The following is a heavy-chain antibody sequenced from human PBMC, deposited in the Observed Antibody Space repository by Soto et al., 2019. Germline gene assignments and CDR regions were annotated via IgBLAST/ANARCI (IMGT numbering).Heavy chain of an antibody. CDR2: IYYSGST. D-gene: IGHD1-1*01. V-gene: IGHV4-38-2*01. Sequence: SETLSLTCAVSCYSISSGYYWGWIRQPPGKGLEWIGSIYYSGSTYYSPSLKSRVTISVDTSKNQFSLKVSSVTAADTAVYYCARLPGITTSRRDYWGQGTLVTVSS. J-gene: IGHJ4*02. CDR3: ARLPGITTSRRDY. CDR1: CYSISSGYY.